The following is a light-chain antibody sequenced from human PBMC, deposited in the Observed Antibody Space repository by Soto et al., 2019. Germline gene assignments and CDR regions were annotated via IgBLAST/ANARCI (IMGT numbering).Light chain of an antibody. V-gene: IGKV3-15*01. CDR1: QSLSGN. CDR3: QQYNTYPLS. Sequence: NVLTQSPATLSLSPGQRATLSCRASQSLSGNYLAWYQQRPGQAPRLLIYGASTRATGVPARFSGSGSGTHFTLTISSLQADDLATYYCQQYNTYPLSFGGGTKVDI. CDR2: GAS. J-gene: IGKJ4*01.